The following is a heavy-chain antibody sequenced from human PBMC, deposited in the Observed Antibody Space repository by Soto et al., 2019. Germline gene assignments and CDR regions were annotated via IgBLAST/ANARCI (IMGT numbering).Heavy chain of an antibody. J-gene: IGHJ6*02. Sequence: GGSLRLSCAASGFNFNSYTINWARQAPGKRLEWLSSISSSGYIFSTDPVRGRFTISRDNAKNSVYLQINSLRAEDTAVYFCARDCSGGSCYPGMDVWGQGTTVTVSS. V-gene: IGHV3-21*01. CDR3: ARDCSGGSCYPGMDV. CDR2: ISSSGYI. D-gene: IGHD2-15*01. CDR1: GFNFNSYT.